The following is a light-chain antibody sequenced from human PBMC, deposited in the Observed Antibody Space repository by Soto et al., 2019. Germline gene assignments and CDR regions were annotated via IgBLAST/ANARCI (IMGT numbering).Light chain of an antibody. CDR3: AAWDDSLNGSNWV. CDR2: SNN. J-gene: IGLJ3*02. CDR1: SSNIGSNT. Sequence: SVLTQPPSASGTPGQRVTISCSGSSSNIGSNTVNWYQQLPGTAPKLLIYSNNQRPSGVPDRFSGSKSGTSASLAISGLQSEDEADYYCAAWDDSLNGSNWVFGGGTKLTVL. V-gene: IGLV1-44*01.